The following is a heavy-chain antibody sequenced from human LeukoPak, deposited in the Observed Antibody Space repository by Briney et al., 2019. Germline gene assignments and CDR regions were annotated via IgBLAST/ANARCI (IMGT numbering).Heavy chain of an antibody. J-gene: IGHJ6*02. CDR2: IYYSGST. Sequence: SETLSLTCTVSGGSISSYYWSWIRQPPGKGLEWIGYIYYSGSTNYNPSLKSRVTISVDTSKNQFSLKLSSVTAADTAVYYCARHVYSSGWYDYYYYYGMDVWGQGTTVTVSS. D-gene: IGHD6-19*01. V-gene: IGHV4-59*08. CDR1: GGSISSYY. CDR3: ARHVYSSGWYDYYYYYGMDV.